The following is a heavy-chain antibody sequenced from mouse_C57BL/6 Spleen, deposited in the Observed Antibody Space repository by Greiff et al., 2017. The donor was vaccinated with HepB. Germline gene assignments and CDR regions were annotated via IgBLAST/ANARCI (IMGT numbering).Heavy chain of an antibody. D-gene: IGHD1-3*01. CDR3: TRGLVDAMDY. V-gene: IGHV1-15*01. CDR2: IDPETGGT. CDR1: GYTFTDYE. J-gene: IGHJ4*01. Sequence: LQESGAELVRPGASVTLSCKASGYTFTDYEMHWVKQTPVHGLEWIGAIDPETGGTAYNQKFKGKAILTADKSSSTAYMELRSLTSEDSAVYYCTRGLVDAMDYWGQGTSVTVSS.